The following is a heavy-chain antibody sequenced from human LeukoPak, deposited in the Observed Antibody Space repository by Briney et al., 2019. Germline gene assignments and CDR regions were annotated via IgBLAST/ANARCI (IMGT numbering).Heavy chain of an antibody. Sequence: ASVKVSCKASGYTFTGYYMHWVRQAPGQGLEWMGWINPNSGGTNYAQKFQGRVTMTRDTSISTAYMELSRLRPDDPAVYYCARVRGASGSYSSGWFDPWGQGTLVTVSS. CDR1: GYTFTGYY. V-gene: IGHV1-2*02. CDR2: INPNSGGT. CDR3: ARVRGASGSYSSGWFDP. J-gene: IGHJ5*02. D-gene: IGHD1-26*01.